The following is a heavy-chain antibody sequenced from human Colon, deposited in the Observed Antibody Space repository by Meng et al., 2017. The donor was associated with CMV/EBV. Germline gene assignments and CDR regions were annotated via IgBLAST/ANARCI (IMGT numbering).Heavy chain of an antibody. J-gene: IGHJ4*02. CDR3: RGAVGLTGTRGYFDY. D-gene: IGHD1-20*01. CDR1: GCSLSSYT. Sequence: SVQVSCKASGCSLSSYTLSWVRQAPGQGLEWMGRIIPILGIANYAQKFQGRVTITADKSTSKAYMELSSLRSEDTAVYYCRGAVGLTGTRGYFDYWGQGTLVTVSS. CDR2: IIPILGIA. V-gene: IGHV1-69*02.